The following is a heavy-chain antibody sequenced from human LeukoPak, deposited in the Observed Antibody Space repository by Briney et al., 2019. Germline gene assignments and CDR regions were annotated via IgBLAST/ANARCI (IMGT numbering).Heavy chain of an antibody. Sequence: GGSLRLSCAASGFTFSSYSMNWVRQAPGKGLEWVSSISSSSSYIYYADSVKGRFTISRDNSKNTLYLQMNSLRAEDTAIYYCASRWDFGDLPNWFDPWGQGTLVTVSS. J-gene: IGHJ5*02. V-gene: IGHV3-21*04. D-gene: IGHD4-17*01. CDR1: GFTFSSYS. CDR2: ISSSSSYI. CDR3: ASRWDFGDLPNWFDP.